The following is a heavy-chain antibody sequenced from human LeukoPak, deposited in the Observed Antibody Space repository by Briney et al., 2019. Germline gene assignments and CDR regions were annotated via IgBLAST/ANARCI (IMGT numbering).Heavy chain of an antibody. D-gene: IGHD6-19*01. Sequence: GGSLRLSCAASGFTLSSYAMSWVRQAPGKGLEGVSAISGSGCTTSYADSVKGRFTISRDNSKNTLYLQMNSLRAEDTAVYYCAKDAMAGTPGAWSGYFDYWGQGTLVTVSS. J-gene: IGHJ4*02. CDR3: AKDAMAGTPGAWSGYFDY. V-gene: IGHV3-23*01. CDR1: GFTLSSYA. CDR2: ISGSGCTT.